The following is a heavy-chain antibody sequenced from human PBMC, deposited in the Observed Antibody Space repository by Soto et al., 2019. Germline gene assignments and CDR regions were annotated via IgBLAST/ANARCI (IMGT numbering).Heavy chain of an antibody. CDR2: ITTTSGTT. J-gene: IGHJ4*02. CDR1: GFTFSNYH. D-gene: IGHD5-18*01. CDR3: VIERPRIPIVY. V-gene: IGHV3-48*02. Sequence: GGSLRLSCGASGFTFSNYHMNWVRQAPGKGLEWIAFITTTSGTTQYADSVKGRFTISRDNAKSSLFLQMNSLRDEDTAVYFFVIERPRIPIVYWGQGTLVNVFS.